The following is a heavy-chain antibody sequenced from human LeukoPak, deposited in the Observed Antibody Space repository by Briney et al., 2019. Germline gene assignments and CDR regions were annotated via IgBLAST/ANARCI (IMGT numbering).Heavy chain of an antibody. Sequence: ASVKVSCKVSGYTLTELSMHWVRQAPGKGLEWMGGFDPEDGETIYAQKFQGRVTMTEDTSTDTAYMELSSLRSEDTAVYYCATAGWYGDYLVYAFDIWGQGTMVTVSS. D-gene: IGHD4-17*01. V-gene: IGHV1-24*01. CDR2: FDPEDGET. CDR1: GYTLTELS. CDR3: ATAGWYGDYLVYAFDI. J-gene: IGHJ3*02.